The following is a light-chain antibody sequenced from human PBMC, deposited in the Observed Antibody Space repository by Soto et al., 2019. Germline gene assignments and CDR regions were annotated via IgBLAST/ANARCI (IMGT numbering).Light chain of an antibody. CDR3: RRCGRPHST. V-gene: IGKV3-20*01. CDR1: QSVSSSY. Sequence: EIVLTQSPGTLSSSPGERATLSCRASQSVSSSYLAWYRQKPGQAPRLIIYAASSRATGIPDRFSGSGSGTDFHLSISKLQREDFAVYYCRRCGRPHSTFGQGTKVEFK. J-gene: IGKJ1*01. CDR2: AAS.